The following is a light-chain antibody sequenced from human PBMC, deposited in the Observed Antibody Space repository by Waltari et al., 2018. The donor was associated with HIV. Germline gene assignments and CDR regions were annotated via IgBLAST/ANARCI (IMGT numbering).Light chain of an antibody. CDR1: TSNIGTNV. CDR2: SNN. Sequence: QSVLAQPPSVSGTPWQRVTISCSGTTSNIGTNVVNWYQQVPGTAPKLLISSNNQRPSGFPDRFSGFKSGTSASLAINGLQSEDEADYYCATWDDTPTGHVLFGGGTKVTVL. CDR3: ATWDDTPTGHVL. V-gene: IGLV1-44*01. J-gene: IGLJ2*01.